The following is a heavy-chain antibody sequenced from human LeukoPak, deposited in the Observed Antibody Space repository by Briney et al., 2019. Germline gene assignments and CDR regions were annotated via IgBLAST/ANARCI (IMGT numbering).Heavy chain of an antibody. CDR1: GFTFSSYG. CDR2: IRYDGSNK. D-gene: IGHD6-13*01. Sequence: GGSLRLSCAASGFTFSSYGMHWVRQAPGKGLEWVAFIRYDGSNKYYADSVKGRFTISRDNSKNTMYLQMNSLRAEDTAVYYCAAGYSSSWCFDYWGQGTLVTVSS. J-gene: IGHJ4*02. V-gene: IGHV3-30*02. CDR3: AAGYSSSWCFDY.